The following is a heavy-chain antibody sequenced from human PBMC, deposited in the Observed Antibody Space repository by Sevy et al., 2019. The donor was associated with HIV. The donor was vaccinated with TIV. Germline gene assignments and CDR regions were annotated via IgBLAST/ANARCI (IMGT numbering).Heavy chain of an antibody. CDR1: GFTFSSYA. CDR3: AKDVVVVPAAGDAFDI. Sequence: GGSLRLSCAASGFTFSSYAMSWVRQAPGKGLEWVSAISGSGGSTYYADSVKGRFTISRDNSKNPLYLQMNSLRAEDTAVYYCAKDVVVVPAAGDAFDIWGQGTMVTVSS. V-gene: IGHV3-23*01. CDR2: ISGSGGST. J-gene: IGHJ3*02. D-gene: IGHD2-2*01.